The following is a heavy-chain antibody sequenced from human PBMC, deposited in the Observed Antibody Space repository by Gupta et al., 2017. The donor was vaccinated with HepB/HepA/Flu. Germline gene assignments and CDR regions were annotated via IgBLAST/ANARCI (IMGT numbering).Heavy chain of an antibody. CDR3: ARGLGYCSSTSCPTNWFDP. D-gene: IGHD2-2*01. Sequence: QVQLQQWGAGLLKPSETLSLTCVVYGGSFSGYYWLWTRQPPGKGLEWIGEINHSGSTNYNPSLKSRVTISVDTSKNQFSLKLSSVTAADTAVYYCARGLGYCSSTSCPTNWFDPWGQGTLVTVSS. CDR2: INHSGST. V-gene: IGHV4-34*01. J-gene: IGHJ5*02. CDR1: GGSFSGYY.